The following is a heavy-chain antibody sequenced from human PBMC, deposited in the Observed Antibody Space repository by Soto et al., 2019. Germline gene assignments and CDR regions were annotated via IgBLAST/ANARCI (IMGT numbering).Heavy chain of an antibody. CDR2: ISYDGSNK. CDR1: GFTFSSYA. J-gene: IGHJ4*02. CDR3: ARVLANYFDS. Sequence: QVQLVESGGGVVQPGRSLRLSCAASGFTFSSYAMHWVRQAPGKGLEWVAVISYDGSNKYYADSVKGRFTISRDNSKNTLYLQMNSLRAEDTAVYYCARVLANYFDSWGQGTLVTVSS. V-gene: IGHV3-30-3*01.